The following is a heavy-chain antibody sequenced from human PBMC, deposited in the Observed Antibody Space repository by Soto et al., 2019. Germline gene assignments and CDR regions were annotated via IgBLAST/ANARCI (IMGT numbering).Heavy chain of an antibody. V-gene: IGHV1-69*01. CDR3: AREFSMVRGVIMNAFDI. Sequence: QVQLVQSGAEVKKSGSSVKVSCKASGGTFSSYAISWVRQAPGQGLEWMGGIIPIFGTANYAQKFQGRVTITADESTSTAYMELSSLRSEDTAVYYCAREFSMVRGVIMNAFDIWGQGTMVTVSS. CDR2: IIPIFGTA. J-gene: IGHJ3*02. D-gene: IGHD3-10*01. CDR1: GGTFSSYA.